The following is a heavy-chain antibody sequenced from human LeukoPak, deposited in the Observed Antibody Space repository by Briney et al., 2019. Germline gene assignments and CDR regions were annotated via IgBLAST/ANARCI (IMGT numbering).Heavy chain of an antibody. Sequence: GASVKVSCKASGYTFTSYGISWVRQAPGQGLEWMGGFDPEDGETIYAQKFQGRVTMTEDTSTDTAYMELSSLRSEDTAVYYCATDAGGDYGSGSYYRLDYWGQGTLVTVSS. V-gene: IGHV1-24*01. D-gene: IGHD3-10*01. J-gene: IGHJ4*02. CDR2: FDPEDGET. CDR3: ATDAGGDYGSGSYYRLDY. CDR1: GYTFTSYG.